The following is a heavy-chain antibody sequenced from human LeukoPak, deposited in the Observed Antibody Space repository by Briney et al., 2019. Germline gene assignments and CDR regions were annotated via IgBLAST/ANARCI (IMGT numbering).Heavy chain of an antibody. CDR1: GGTFSSYA. D-gene: IGHD3-16*02. CDR2: IIPIFGTA. V-gene: IGHV1-69*05. CDR3: ARDSGVWGSYRTSAFDI. Sequence: ASVKVSCKASGGTFSSYAISWVRQAPGQGLEWMGGIIPIFGTANYAQKFQGRVTITTDESTSTAYMELSSLRPEDTAVYYCARDSGVWGSYRTSAFDIWGQGTMVTVSS. J-gene: IGHJ3*02.